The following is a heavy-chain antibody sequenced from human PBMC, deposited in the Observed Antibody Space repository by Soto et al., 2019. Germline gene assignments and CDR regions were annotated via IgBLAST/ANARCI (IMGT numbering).Heavy chain of an antibody. Sequence: SETLSLTCAVSGVSISSGYYSWSWIRQPPGKGLKWIGYIYHSGTTYYNPSLKSRVTISMDRSNNQFSLRLSSVTAADTAVYYCARGHAYSGSGTYSNWFDSWGQGTLVTVS. CDR1: GVSISSGYYS. CDR3: ARGHAYSGSGTYSNWFDS. V-gene: IGHV4-30-2*01. CDR2: IYHSGTT. J-gene: IGHJ5*01. D-gene: IGHD3-10*01.